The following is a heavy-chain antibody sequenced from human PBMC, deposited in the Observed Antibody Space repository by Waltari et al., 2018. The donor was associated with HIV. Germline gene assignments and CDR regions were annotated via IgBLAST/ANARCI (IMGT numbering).Heavy chain of an antibody. D-gene: IGHD6-19*01. CDR1: GFTFSSYE. CDR3: ARTGDLFYSSGHSDY. Sequence: EVQLVESGGGLVQPGGSLRLSCAASGFTFSSYEMNWVRQAPGKGLEWVSYISSSASTIYYADSVKGRFTISRDNAKNSLYLQMNSLRAEDTAVYYCARTGDLFYSSGHSDYWGQGTLVTVSS. V-gene: IGHV3-48*03. CDR2: ISSSASTI. J-gene: IGHJ4*02.